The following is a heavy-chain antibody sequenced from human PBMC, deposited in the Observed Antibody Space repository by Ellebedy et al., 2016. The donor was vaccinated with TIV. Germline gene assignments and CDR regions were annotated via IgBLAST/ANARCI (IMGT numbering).Heavy chain of an antibody. CDR2: IYFSGIT. CDR1: GGSISSGDYY. CDR3: ARSCTNALCYNY. Sequence: MPSETLSLTCAVSGGSISSGDYYWGWIRQPPGKGLEWIGSIYFSGITYYNPSLKSRVTISVDTSKNQFSLRLRSVTAADTAVYYCARSCTNALCYNYWGQGTLVTVSS. J-gene: IGHJ4*02. V-gene: IGHV4-39*07. D-gene: IGHD2-8*01.